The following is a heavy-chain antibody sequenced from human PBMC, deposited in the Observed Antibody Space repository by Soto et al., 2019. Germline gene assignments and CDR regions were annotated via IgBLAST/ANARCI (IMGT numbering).Heavy chain of an antibody. CDR1: GYTFTSYD. CDR3: ARGKSLPFGDYVDF. Sequence: ASVKVSCEASGYTFTSYDINWVRQAIGQGLEWMGWMNPNSGNTGYAQKFQGRVTMTRNTSISTAYMELSSLRSEDTAVYYCARGKSLPFGDYVDFWGQGTLVTVSS. CDR2: MNPNSGNT. D-gene: IGHD3-10*01. V-gene: IGHV1-8*01. J-gene: IGHJ4*02.